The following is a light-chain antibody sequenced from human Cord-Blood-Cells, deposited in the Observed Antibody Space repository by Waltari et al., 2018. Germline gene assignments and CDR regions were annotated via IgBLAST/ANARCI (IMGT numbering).Light chain of an antibody. V-gene: IGKV1-39*01. J-gene: IGKJ4*01. CDR1: QSISSY. CDR3: QQSYSTPPLT. CDR2: AAS. Sequence: DIQMTQSPSSLSASVGDRVTITCRASQSISSYLNWYQQKPGQAPKLLIYAASSLQSGVPSRFSGSRSGTDFTLTISSLQPEDFATYYCQQSYSTPPLTFGGGTKVEIK.